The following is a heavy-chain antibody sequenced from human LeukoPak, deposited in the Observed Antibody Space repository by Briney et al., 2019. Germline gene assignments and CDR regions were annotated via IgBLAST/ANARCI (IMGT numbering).Heavy chain of an antibody. Sequence: SETLSLTCAVSGGSISSSNWWSWVRQPPGKGLEWIGEIYHSGSTNYNPSLKSRVTISADKSKNQFSLKLSSVTAADTAVYYCARAHAFGVFDYWGQGTLVTVSS. CDR1: GGSISSSNW. CDR2: IYHSGST. D-gene: IGHD3-3*01. J-gene: IGHJ4*02. V-gene: IGHV4-4*02. CDR3: ARAHAFGVFDY.